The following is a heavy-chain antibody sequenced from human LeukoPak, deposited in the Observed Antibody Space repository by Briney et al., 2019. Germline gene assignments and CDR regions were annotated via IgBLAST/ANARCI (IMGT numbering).Heavy chain of an antibody. J-gene: IGHJ6*02. CDR2: ISAYNGHT. Sequence: ASVKVSCKASGYTFTSYGIRWVRQARARGLEWMGWISAYNGHTNYAQKLQGRVTMTTDTSTSTAYMQLRSLRSDDTAVYYCARGIKDYDFWSGYKHGMDVWGQGTTVTVSS. CDR3: ARGIKDYDFWSGYKHGMDV. CDR1: GYTFTSYG. V-gene: IGHV1-18*01. D-gene: IGHD3-3*01.